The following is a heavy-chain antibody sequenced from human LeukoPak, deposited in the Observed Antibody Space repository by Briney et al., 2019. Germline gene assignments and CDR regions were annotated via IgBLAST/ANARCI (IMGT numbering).Heavy chain of an antibody. CDR3: ARDPIVGGY. J-gene: IGHJ4*02. D-gene: IGHD3-22*01. Sequence: SGGSLRPSCAAPGFTFSSYAMSWVRQAPGKGLEWVSAISGSGGSTYYADSVKGRFTISRDNSKNTLYLQMNSLRAEDTAVYYCARDPIVGGYWGQGTLVTVSS. CDR1: GFTFSSYA. CDR2: ISGSGGST. V-gene: IGHV3-23*01.